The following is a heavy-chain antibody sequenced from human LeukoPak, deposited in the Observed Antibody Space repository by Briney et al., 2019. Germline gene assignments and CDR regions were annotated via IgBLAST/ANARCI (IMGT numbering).Heavy chain of an antibody. V-gene: IGHV4-34*01. Sequence: PSETLSLTCAVYGGSFSGYYWSWIRQPPGKGLEWIGEINHSGSTNYNPSLKSRVTISVDTSKNQFSLKLSSVTAADTAVYYCARDPFYDSSGYYQSGSNYWGQGTLVTVSS. CDR2: INHSGST. J-gene: IGHJ4*02. D-gene: IGHD3-22*01. CDR3: ARDPFYDSSGYYQSGSNY. CDR1: GGSFSGYY.